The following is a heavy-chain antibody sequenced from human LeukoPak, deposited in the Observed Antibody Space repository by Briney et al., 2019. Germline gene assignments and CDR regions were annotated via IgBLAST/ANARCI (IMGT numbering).Heavy chain of an antibody. CDR2: IPHDGSNA. Sequence: GGSLRLSCVASGFTLTINCMHWVRQAPGKGLEWVAAIPHDGSNALYADSVKGRFTISRDDSKNTQYLQMNSLRIEDSAMYYCATGSDYYYASWGRGTLVTVSS. J-gene: IGHJ5*02. CDR3: ATGSDYYYAS. D-gene: IGHD3-3*01. CDR1: GFTLTINC. V-gene: IGHV3-30*03.